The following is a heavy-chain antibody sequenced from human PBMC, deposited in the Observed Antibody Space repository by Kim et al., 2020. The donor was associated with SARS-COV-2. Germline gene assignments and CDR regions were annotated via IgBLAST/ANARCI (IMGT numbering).Heavy chain of an antibody. D-gene: IGHD6-19*01. CDR2: INAGNGGT. Sequence: ASVKVSCKGSGYTFTSYTIHWVRQAPGQRLEWMGWINAGNGGTKYSQNFQGRVTITRDTSASTAYMELSSLRSEDTTVYYCARSRAVADPLDAFDIWGQGTMVTVSS. V-gene: IGHV1-3*01. CDR1: GYTFTSYT. J-gene: IGHJ3*02. CDR3: ARSRAVADPLDAFDI.